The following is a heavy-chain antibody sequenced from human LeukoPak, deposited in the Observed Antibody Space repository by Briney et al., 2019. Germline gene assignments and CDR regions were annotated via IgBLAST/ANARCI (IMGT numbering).Heavy chain of an antibody. CDR3: ARGIVGATHFDY. J-gene: IGHJ4*02. D-gene: IGHD1-26*01. CDR1: GSSISSYY. CDR2: IYYSGST. V-gene: IGHV4-59*01. Sequence: SETLSLTCTVPGSSISSYYWSWIRQPPGKGLEWIGYIYYSGSTNYNPSLKSRVTISVDTSKNQFSLKLSSVTAADTAVYYCARGIVGATHFDYWGQGTLVTVSS.